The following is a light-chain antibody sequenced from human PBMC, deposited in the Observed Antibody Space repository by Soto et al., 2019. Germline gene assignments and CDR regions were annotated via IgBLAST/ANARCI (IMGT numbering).Light chain of an antibody. V-gene: IGKV1-5*01. CDR2: EAS. CDR3: QQYNSYQWT. CDR1: QSISTW. Sequence: DIQLTQSPSTLSSSVGDRVTIAWRASQSISTWLAWYQQKPGKAPKVLSYEASNLERGVPSRFRGSGSGTEVTLTISTLKPDYVETYYCQQYNSYQWTFGQGTKV. J-gene: IGKJ1*01.